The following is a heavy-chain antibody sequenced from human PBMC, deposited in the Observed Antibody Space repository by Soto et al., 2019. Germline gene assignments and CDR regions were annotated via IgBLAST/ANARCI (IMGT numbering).Heavy chain of an antibody. V-gene: IGHV1-69*13. CDR3: ARGYEPFDP. Sequence: SSVKVSCKASGVTFSSYAISWVRQAPGQGLEWMGGIIPIFGTANYGQKFQGRVTITAEESTSTADMELSSLRSEDTAVYYCARGYEPFDPLGQGTMVTVSS. J-gene: IGHJ5*02. CDR2: IIPIFGTA. CDR1: GVTFSSYA. D-gene: IGHD5-18*01.